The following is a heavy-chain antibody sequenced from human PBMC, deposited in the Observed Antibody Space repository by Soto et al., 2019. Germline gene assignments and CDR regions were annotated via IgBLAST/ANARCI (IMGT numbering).Heavy chain of an antibody. CDR1: GGTFDHAA. V-gene: IGHV1-69*01. CDR3: ARQIFAADY. CDR2: INPMFNSA. J-gene: IGHJ4*02. D-gene: IGHD3-9*01. Sequence: QVQLVQSGAAVKKPGSSVQVSCEAPGGTFDHAAITWVRQAPGQGLEWMGGINPMFNSAHYAQKFQGRVTITADAATSTAFMELRRLRSDDTAVYYCARQIFAADYWGQGTLLIVSS.